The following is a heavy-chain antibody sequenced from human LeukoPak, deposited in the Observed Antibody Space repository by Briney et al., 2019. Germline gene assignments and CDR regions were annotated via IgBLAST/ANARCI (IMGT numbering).Heavy chain of an antibody. Sequence: GGSLRLSCAASGFTFTSYSMSWVRQAPGKGLEWISSITSTGNYIYYADSVKGRFTISKDTAKNSLYLQLNTLRAEDTAVYYCAELGITMIGGVWGKGTTVTISS. CDR1: GFTFTSYS. D-gene: IGHD3-10*02. CDR3: AELGITMIGGV. CDR2: ITSTGNYI. V-gene: IGHV3-21*01. J-gene: IGHJ6*04.